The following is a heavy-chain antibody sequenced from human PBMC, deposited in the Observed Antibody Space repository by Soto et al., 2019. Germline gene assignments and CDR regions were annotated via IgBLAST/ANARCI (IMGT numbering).Heavy chain of an antibody. Sequence: SETLSLTCTVSGGSISSGGYYWSWIRQHPGKGLEWIGYIYYSGSTHYNPSLKSRVTISVDTSKNQFSLKLSSVTAADTAVYYCARAPMEYSSSSVVYFDYWGQGTRVTVSS. D-gene: IGHD6-6*01. CDR2: IYYSGST. V-gene: IGHV4-31*03. CDR3: ARAPMEYSSSSVVYFDY. CDR1: GGSISSGGYY. J-gene: IGHJ4*02.